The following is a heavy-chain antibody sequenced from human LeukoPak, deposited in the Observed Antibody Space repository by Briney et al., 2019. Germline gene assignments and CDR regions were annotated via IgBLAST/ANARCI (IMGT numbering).Heavy chain of an antibody. D-gene: IGHD1-26*01. CDR2: ISSSGSTI. J-gene: IGHJ4*02. CDR1: GFTFSSYE. V-gene: IGHV3-48*03. Sequence: GGSLRLSCAASGFTFSSYEMNWVRQAPGKGPEWVSYISSSGSTIYYADSVKGRFTISRDNAKNSLYLQMNSLRAEDTAVYYCARDRSGSSPFDYWGQGTLVTVSS. CDR3: ARDRSGSSPFDY.